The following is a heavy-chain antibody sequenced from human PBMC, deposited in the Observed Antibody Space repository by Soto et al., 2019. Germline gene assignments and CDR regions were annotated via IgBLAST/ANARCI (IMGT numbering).Heavy chain of an antibody. J-gene: IGHJ6*02. V-gene: IGHV5-51*01. Sequence: GESLKISCNGSGYSFTSYWICWVRQMPWKGLEWMGIIYPGDSDTRYSPSFQGQVTISADKSISTAYLQWSSLKASDTAMYYCARGPGGYYYGMDVWGQGTTVTVSS. CDR1: GYSFTSYW. CDR2: IYPGDSDT. D-gene: IGHD3-10*01. CDR3: ARGPGGYYYGMDV.